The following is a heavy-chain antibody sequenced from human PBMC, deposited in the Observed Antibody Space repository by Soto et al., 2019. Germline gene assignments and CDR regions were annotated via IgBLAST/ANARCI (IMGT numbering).Heavy chain of an antibody. CDR2: IYYSGST. J-gene: IGHJ6*02. V-gene: IGHV4-59*01. Sequence: SETLSLTCTVSGGSISSYYWSWIRQPPGKGLEWIGYIYYSGSTNYNPSLKSRVTISVDTSKNQFSLKLSSVTAADTAVYYCARDSASEWLVSPSYYYGMDVWGQGTTVTVSS. D-gene: IGHD6-19*01. CDR1: GGSISSYY. CDR3: ARDSASEWLVSPSYYYGMDV.